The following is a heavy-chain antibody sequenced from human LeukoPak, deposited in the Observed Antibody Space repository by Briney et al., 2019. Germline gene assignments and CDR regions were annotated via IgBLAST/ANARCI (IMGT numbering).Heavy chain of an antibody. CDR2: ISGSGGYT. D-gene: IGHD5-18*01. CDR3: AKGSGYSYGPFDY. CDR1: GFTFSSYW. J-gene: IGHJ4*02. V-gene: IGHV3-23*01. Sequence: GGSLRLSCAASGFTFSSYWMHWVRQAPGKGLEWVSVISGSGGYTYYADSVKGRFTISRDNSKNTLYLQMNSLRAEDTAIYYCAKGSGYSYGPFDYWGQGTLVTASS.